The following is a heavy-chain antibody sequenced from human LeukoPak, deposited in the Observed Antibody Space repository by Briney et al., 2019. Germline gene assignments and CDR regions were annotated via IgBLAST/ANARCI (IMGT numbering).Heavy chain of an antibody. CDR1: GFTFSSYG. Sequence: GRSLRLSCAASGFTFSSYGMHWVRQAPGKGLEGVAVIWYDGSNKYYADSVRGRFTISRDNSKNTLYLQMNSLRAEDTAVYYCARSGLFYGSGSHFDYWGQGTLVTVSS. CDR2: IWYDGSNK. V-gene: IGHV3-33*01. CDR3: ARSGLFYGSGSHFDY. D-gene: IGHD3-10*01. J-gene: IGHJ4*02.